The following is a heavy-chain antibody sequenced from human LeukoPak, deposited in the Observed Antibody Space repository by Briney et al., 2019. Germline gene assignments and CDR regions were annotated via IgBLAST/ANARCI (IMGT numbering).Heavy chain of an antibody. D-gene: IGHD1/OR15-1a*01. V-gene: IGHV4-31*03. J-gene: IGHJ4*02. Sequence: ASETLSLTCTVSGGSISSGGYYWSWIRQHPGKGLEWIGYIYYSGSTYYNPSLKSRVTISVDTSKNQFSLKLSSVTAADTAVYYCASWGMTGTHDYWGQGTLVTVSS. CDR2: IYYSGST. CDR1: GGSISSGGYY. CDR3: ASWGMTGTHDY.